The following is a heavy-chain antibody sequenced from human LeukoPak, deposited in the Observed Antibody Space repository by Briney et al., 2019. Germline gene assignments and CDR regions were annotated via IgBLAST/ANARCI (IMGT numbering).Heavy chain of an antibody. V-gene: IGHV3-21*01. Sequence: GGSLRLSCAASGFTFSSYSMNWVRQAPGKGLEWVSSISSSSSYIYYADSVKGRFTISRDNAKNSLYLQMNSLRAEDTAVYYCARESLPLSPSNWFDPWGQGTLVTVSS. CDR2: ISSSSSYI. CDR3: ARESLPLSPSNWFDP. J-gene: IGHJ5*02. CDR1: GFTFSSYS. D-gene: IGHD1-26*01.